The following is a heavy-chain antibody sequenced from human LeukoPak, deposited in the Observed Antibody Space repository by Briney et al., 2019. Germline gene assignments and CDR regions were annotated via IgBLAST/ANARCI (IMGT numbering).Heavy chain of an antibody. CDR2: ISSSSNYI. J-gene: IGHJ5*02. CDR1: GFTFSSYS. D-gene: IGHD2-15*01. Sequence: GGSLRLSCAASGFTFSSYSMNWVRQAPGKGLEWVSSISSSSNYIYYADSVKGRFTISRDSAKSTLYLQMNSLRAEDTAVYYCARDDAYCSGGSCHNWFDPWGQGTLVTVSS. V-gene: IGHV3-21*01. CDR3: ARDDAYCSGGSCHNWFDP.